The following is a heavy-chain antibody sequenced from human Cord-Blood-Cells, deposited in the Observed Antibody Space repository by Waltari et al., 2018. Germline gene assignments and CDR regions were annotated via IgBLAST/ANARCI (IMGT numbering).Heavy chain of an antibody. V-gene: IGHV3-30-3*01. CDR3: ARDIVVVIANAFDI. CDR1: GFTFSSYA. CDR2: ISNEGSNK. D-gene: IGHD2-21*01. Sequence: QVQLVESGGGVVQPGRSLRLSCAASGFTFSSYAMHWVRQAPGKGLEWVAVISNEGSNKYYADSGKGRFTISRDNSKNTLYLQMNSLRAEDTAVYYCARDIVVVIANAFDIWGQGTMVTVSS. J-gene: IGHJ3*02.